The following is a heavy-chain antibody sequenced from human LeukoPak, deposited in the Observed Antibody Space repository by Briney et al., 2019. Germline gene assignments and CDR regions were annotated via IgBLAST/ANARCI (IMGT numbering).Heavy chain of an antibody. CDR2: ISSSSSYI. J-gene: IGHJ4*02. V-gene: IGHV3-21*01. CDR3: ARDQRTTVTPDY. Sequence: GGSLRRSCAASGFTFSSYSRNWVRQAPGKGREGVSSISSSSSYIYYADSVKGRSTISRDNAKNSLYLQMNSLRAEDTAVYYCARDQRTTVTPDYWGQGTLVTVSS. CDR1: GFTFSSYS. D-gene: IGHD4-17*01.